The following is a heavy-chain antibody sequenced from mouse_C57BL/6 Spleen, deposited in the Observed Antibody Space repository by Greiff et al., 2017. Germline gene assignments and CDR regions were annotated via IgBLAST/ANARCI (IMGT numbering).Heavy chain of an antibody. Sequence: EVMLVESGGGLVQPGGSLSLSCAASGFTFTDYYMSWVRQPPGKALEWVGFIRNKANGYTTEYSASVKGRFTISRDNSQSILYLQMNALRAEDSATYSCARYIVCCYFDYWGQGTTLTVSS. CDR2: IRNKANGYTT. J-gene: IGHJ2*01. V-gene: IGHV7-3*01. CDR3: ARYIVCCYFDY. CDR1: GFTFTDYY.